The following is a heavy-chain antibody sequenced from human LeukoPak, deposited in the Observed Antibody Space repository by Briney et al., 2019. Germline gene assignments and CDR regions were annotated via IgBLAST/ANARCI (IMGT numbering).Heavy chain of an antibody. Sequence: PSETLSLTCTVSGGSISSYYWSWIRQPPGKGLEWIGEIYHSGSTNYNPSLKSRVTISVDKSKNQFSLKLNSVTAADTAVYYCASASGGIDYWGQGALVTVSS. CDR2: IYHSGST. J-gene: IGHJ4*02. D-gene: IGHD3-10*01. CDR1: GGSISSYY. V-gene: IGHV4-59*12. CDR3: ASASGGIDY.